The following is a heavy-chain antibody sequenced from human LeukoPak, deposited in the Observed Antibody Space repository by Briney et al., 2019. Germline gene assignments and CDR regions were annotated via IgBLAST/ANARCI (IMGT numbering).Heavy chain of an antibody. V-gene: IGHV4-34*01. CDR2: INHSGST. Sequence: SETLSLTCAVYGGSFSGYYWSWIRQPPGEGLEWIGEINHSGSTNYNPSLKSRVTISVDTSKNQFSLKLSSVTAADTAVYYCAMVVGYMDVWGKGTTVTVSS. D-gene: IGHD1-26*01. CDR1: GGSFSGYY. J-gene: IGHJ6*03. CDR3: AMVVGYMDV.